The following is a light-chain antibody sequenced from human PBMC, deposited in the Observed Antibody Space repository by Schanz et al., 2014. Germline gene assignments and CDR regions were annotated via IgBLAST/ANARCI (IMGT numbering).Light chain of an antibody. CDR2: DAS. J-gene: IGKJ1*01. CDR1: QDISNY. Sequence: IQMTQSPSSLSASVGDRITITCQASQDISNYLNWYQQKPGKAPKLLIYDASTLERGVPSRFSGSGSGTEFTLTITSLQPDDFATYYCQHYSDYPWTFGQGTKVDIK. CDR3: QHYSDYPWT. V-gene: IGKV1-33*01.